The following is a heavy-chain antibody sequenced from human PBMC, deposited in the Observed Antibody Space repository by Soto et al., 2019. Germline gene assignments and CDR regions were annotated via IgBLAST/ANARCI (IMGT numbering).Heavy chain of an antibody. V-gene: IGHV3-15*07. J-gene: IGHJ6*02. D-gene: IGHD3-3*01. CDR3: TTQRTSTIFGVVINYGMDV. Sequence: PGGSLRLSCAASGFTFSNAWMNWVRQAPGKGLEWVGRIKSKTDGGTTDYAAPVKGRFTISRDDSKNTLYLQMNSLKTEDTAVYYCTTQRTSTIFGVVINYGMDVWGQGTTVTVSS. CDR1: GFTFSNAW. CDR2: IKSKTDGGTT.